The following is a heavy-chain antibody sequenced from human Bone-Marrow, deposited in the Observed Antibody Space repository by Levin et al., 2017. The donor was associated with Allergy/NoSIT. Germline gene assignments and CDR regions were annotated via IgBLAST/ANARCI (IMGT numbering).Heavy chain of an antibody. CDR3: ARGPHKYCSSASCYILAAFDI. J-gene: IGHJ3*02. D-gene: IGHD2-2*02. Sequence: GESLKISCAATGFNFSSYGMHWVRQAPGKGLEWVAVIWYDGSNKYYADSVKGRFTISRDNSKNTLFLQMNSLRAEDTAVYYCARGPHKYCSSASCYILAAFDIWGQGTMVTVSS. CDR1: GFNFSSYG. CDR2: IWYDGSNK. V-gene: IGHV3-33*01.